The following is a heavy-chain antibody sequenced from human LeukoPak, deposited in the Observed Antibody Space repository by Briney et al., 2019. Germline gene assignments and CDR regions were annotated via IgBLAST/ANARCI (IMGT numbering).Heavy chain of an antibody. J-gene: IGHJ4*02. CDR1: GFSLITSGMC. V-gene: IGHV2-70*11. Sequence: SGPALVQPTQPLTLTCTFSGFSLITSGMCETWIRQPPGKALEWLARIDWDDDKYYSTSLKTRLTISKDTSKNQVVLIMTNMDPVDTATYYCARIRYSGSYFDYWGQGTLVTVSS. D-gene: IGHD1-26*01. CDR3: ARIRYSGSYFDY. CDR2: IDWDDDK.